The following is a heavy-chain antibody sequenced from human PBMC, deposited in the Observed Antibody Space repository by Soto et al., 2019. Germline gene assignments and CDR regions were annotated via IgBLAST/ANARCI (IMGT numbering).Heavy chain of an antibody. J-gene: IGHJ4*02. D-gene: IGHD1-26*01. V-gene: IGHV1-3*01. Sequence: ASVKVSCKASGYTFTTHAMHWVRQAPGQSLEWMGWINGGTGQTKHSQRFQGRVTITADKSTSTAYMELSSLRSEDTAVYYCASDGPSIVGATRALGNWGQGTLVTVSS. CDR2: INGGTGQT. CDR3: ASDGPSIVGATRALGN. CDR1: GYTFTTHA.